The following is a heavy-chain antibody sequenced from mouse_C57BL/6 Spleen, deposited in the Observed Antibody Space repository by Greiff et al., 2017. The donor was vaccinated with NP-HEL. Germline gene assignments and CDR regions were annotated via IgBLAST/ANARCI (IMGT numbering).Heavy chain of an antibody. J-gene: IGHJ2*01. CDR3: ARLYYYGSSYVYYFDY. Sequence: QVQLQQPGAELVRPGSSVKLSCKASGYTFTSYWMDWVKQRPGQGLEWIGNIYPSDSETHYNQKFKDKATLTVDKSSSTAYMQLSSLTSEDSAVYYCARLYYYGSSYVYYFDYWGQGTTLTVSS. CDR1: GYTFTSYW. V-gene: IGHV1-61*01. D-gene: IGHD1-1*01. CDR2: IYPSDSET.